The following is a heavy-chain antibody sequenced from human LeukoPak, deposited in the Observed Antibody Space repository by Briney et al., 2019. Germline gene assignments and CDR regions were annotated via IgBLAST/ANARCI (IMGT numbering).Heavy chain of an antibody. J-gene: IGHJ4*02. CDR1: GFTFSRHP. CDR2: IVYDGSEK. CDR3: AREAITMVRGVFINQYYFDY. V-gene: IGHV3-30*04. Sequence: GGSLRLSCAASGFTFSRHPMHWVRQAPGKGLEWVAVIVYDGSEKYYKESVKGRFTISRDNSKNTLYLQMDSLRPEDTAVYYCAREAITMVRGVFINQYYFDYWGQGILVTVSS. D-gene: IGHD3-10*01.